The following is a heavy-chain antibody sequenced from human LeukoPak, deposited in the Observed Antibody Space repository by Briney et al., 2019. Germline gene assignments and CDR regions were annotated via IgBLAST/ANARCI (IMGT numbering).Heavy chain of an antibody. CDR2: VKQDGSEK. Sequence: SGGSLRLSCAASGFTFSSYWMSWVRQAPGKGLEWVANVKQDGSEKYYVDSVKGRFTISRDNAKNSLYLQMNSLRAEDTAVYYCARDELIERGLWFGEWTYLDYWGQGTLVTVSS. CDR1: GFTFSSYW. J-gene: IGHJ4*02. V-gene: IGHV3-7*01. CDR3: ARDELIERGLWFGEWTYLDY. D-gene: IGHD3-10*01.